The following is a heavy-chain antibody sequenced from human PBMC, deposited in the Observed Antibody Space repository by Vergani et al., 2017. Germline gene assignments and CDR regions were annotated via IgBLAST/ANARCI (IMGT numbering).Heavy chain of an antibody. CDR2: IYYSGST. CDR3: ARRTPGYCSGGSCYQAYYFDY. CDR1: GGSISSSSYY. J-gene: IGHJ4*02. D-gene: IGHD2-15*01. V-gene: IGHV4-39*01. Sequence: QVQLQESGPGLVKPSETLSLTCTVPGGSISSSSYYWGWIRQPPGKGLEWIGSIYYSGSTYYNPSLKSRVTISVDTSKNQFSLKLSSVTAADTAVYYCARRTPGYCSGGSCYQAYYFDYWGQGTLVTVSS.